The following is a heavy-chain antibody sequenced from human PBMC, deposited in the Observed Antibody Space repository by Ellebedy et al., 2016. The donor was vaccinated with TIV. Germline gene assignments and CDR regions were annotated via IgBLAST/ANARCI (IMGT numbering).Heavy chain of an antibody. V-gene: IGHV3-74*01. D-gene: IGHD3-16*01. Sequence: GESLKISCAASGFSFSTYRMFWVRQAPGKGLVWVSRINTDGTITDYADSVKCRFTISRDNAKNTLYLQMNSLRADDTAVYYCARDYWGYWGQGTLVTVSS. CDR1: GFSFSTYR. J-gene: IGHJ4*02. CDR2: INTDGTIT. CDR3: ARDYWGY.